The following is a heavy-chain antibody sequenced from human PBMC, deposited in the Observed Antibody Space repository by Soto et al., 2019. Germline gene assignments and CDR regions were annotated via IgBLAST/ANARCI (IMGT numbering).Heavy chain of an antibody. V-gene: IGHV5-51*01. CDR3: ARQGDYGDYVGAFDI. Sequence: HGESLKISCKGSGYSFTSYWIGWVRQMPGKGLEWMGIIYPGDSDTRYSPSFQGQVTISADKSISTAYLQWSSLKASDTAMYYCARQGDYGDYVGAFDIWGQGTMVTVSS. D-gene: IGHD4-17*01. CDR1: GYSFTSYW. CDR2: IYPGDSDT. J-gene: IGHJ3*02.